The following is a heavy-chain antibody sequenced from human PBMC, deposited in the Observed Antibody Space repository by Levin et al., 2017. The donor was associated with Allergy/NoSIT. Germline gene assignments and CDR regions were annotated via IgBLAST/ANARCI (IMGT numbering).Heavy chain of an antibody. J-gene: IGHJ1*01. CDR1: GYSFTSYW. D-gene: IGHD3-22*01. CDR2: IYPGDSDT. Sequence: GESLKISCKGSGYSFTSYWIGWVRQMPGKGLEWMGIIYPGDSDTRYSPSFQGQVTISADKSISTAYLQWSSLKASDTAMYYCASAYDSSGYYYPLLVWGQGTLVTVSS. V-gene: IGHV5-51*01. CDR3: ASAYDSSGYYYPLLV.